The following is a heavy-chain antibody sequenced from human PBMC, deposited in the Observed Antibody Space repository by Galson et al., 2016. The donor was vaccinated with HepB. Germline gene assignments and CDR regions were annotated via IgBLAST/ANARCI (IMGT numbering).Heavy chain of an antibody. CDR2: FENNANSHTI. D-gene: IGHD1-7*01. J-gene: IGHJ3*01. V-gene: IGHV3-72*01. CDR3: GRRGTAGGLGL. Sequence: SLRLSCAASGFTVSDYDMDWVRQAPGKGLEWVGRFENNANSHTILYAATVRGRFSIARDASKNSLDLEMKSLKTDDTAVYVCGRRGTAGGLGLWGQGTMVAVSS. CDR1: GFTVSDYD.